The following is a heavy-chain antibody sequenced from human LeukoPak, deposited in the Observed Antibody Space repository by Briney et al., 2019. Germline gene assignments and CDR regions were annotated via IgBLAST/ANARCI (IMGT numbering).Heavy chain of an antibody. D-gene: IGHD7-27*01. V-gene: IGHV1-18*01. CDR2: ISAYNGNT. CDR1: GYTFTSYG. J-gene: IGHJ5*02. CDR3: ACQPTWEGWFDP. Sequence: ASVKVSCKASGYTFTSYGISWVRQAPGQGLEWMGWISAYNGNTNYAQKLQGRVTMTTDTSTSTAYMELRSLRSDDTAVYYYACQPTWEGWFDPWGQGTLVTVSS.